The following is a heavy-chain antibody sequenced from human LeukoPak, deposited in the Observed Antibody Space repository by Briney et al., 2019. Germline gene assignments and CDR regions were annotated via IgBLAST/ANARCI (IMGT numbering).Heavy chain of an antibody. V-gene: IGHV4-59*01. CDR2: IHYSGST. CDR3: VTVKPDGYSDY. Sequence: SETLSLTCTVSGGSISSYYWSWIRQPPGKGLGWIAYIHYSGSTNYNPSPKSRVTISLDTSKSQFSLKLSSMTAADTAVYYCVTVKPDGYSDYWGQGTLVTVSS. D-gene: IGHD5-24*01. J-gene: IGHJ4*02. CDR1: GGSISSYY.